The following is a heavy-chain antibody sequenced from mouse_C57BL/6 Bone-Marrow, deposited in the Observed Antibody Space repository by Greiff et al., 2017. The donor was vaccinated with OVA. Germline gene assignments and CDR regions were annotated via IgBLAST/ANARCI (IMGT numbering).Heavy chain of an antibody. V-gene: IGHV5-4*03. J-gene: IGHJ2*01. D-gene: IGHD2-4*01. CDR2: ISDGGSYT. CDR1: GFTFSSYA. Sequence: EVNLVESGGGLVKPGGSLKLSCAASGFTFSSYAMSWVRQTPEKRLEWVATISDGGSYTYYPDNVKGRFTISRDNAKNNLYLQMSHLKSEDTAMYYCARGGDYDESFDYWGQGTTLTVSS. CDR3: ARGGDYDESFDY.